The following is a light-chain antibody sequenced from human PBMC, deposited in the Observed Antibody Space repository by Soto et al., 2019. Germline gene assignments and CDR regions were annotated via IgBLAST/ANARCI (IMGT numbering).Light chain of an antibody. Sequence: EIVMTQSPATLSVSPGERATLSCRASQSVSRNLAWYQQKPGQAPRLLIYGASTRATGIPARFSGRGSGTEFTLTISSLQSEDFAVYYCQQYSHWPPLTFGPGTKVDV. CDR3: QQYSHWPPLT. CDR1: QSVSRN. V-gene: IGKV3-15*01. CDR2: GAS. J-gene: IGKJ3*01.